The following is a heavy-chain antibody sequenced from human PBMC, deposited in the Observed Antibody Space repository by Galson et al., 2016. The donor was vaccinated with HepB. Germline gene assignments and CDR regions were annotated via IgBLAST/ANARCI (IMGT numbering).Heavy chain of an antibody. CDR1: GFIFSSYG. J-gene: IGHJ6*02. CDR3: AKDLWADYDGSGRDTQKYGMDV. CDR2: MSFDGTNK. V-gene: IGHV3-30*18. Sequence: SLRLSCAASGFIFSSYGMHWVRQAPGKGLEWVSGMSFDGTNKYYAGPVKGRFTISRDKSKNKLYLQMNSLRAEDTAVYYCAKDLWADYDGSGRDTQKYGMDVWGQGTTVIVSS. D-gene: IGHD3-10*01.